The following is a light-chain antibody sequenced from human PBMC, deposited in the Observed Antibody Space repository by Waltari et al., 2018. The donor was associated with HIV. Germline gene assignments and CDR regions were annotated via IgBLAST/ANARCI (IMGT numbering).Light chain of an antibody. CDR2: LGS. CDR3: QQCYSVPVT. CDR1: QSLLHSNGYNY. J-gene: IGKJ3*01. Sequence: DIVMTQSPLSLPVTPGEPASISCRSSQSLLHSNGYNYLDWYLQKPGQSPQLLIYLGSNRASGVPDRFSGSGSGTDFTLTISSLQAEDVAVYYCQQCYSVPVTFGPGTKVDIK. V-gene: IGKV2-28*01.